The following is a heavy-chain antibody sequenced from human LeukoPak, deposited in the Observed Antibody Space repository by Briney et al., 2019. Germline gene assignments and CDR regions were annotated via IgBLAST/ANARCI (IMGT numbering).Heavy chain of an antibody. CDR3: ARDLGDTYGSVGDFDY. Sequence: SVKVSCKASGGTFSSYAISWVRQAPGQGLEWMGGIIPIFGTANYAQKFQGRVTITTDESTSTAYMELSSLRSEDTAVYYCARDLGDTYGSVGDFDYWGQGTLVTVSS. J-gene: IGHJ4*02. CDR2: IIPIFGTA. D-gene: IGHD3-10*01. V-gene: IGHV1-69*05. CDR1: GGTFSSYA.